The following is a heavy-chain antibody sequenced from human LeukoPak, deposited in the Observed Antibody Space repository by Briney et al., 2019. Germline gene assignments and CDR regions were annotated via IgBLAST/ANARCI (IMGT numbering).Heavy chain of an antibody. CDR2: FHPEDGET. V-gene: IGHV1-24*01. D-gene: IGHD1-26*01. Sequence: ASVKVSCKASGYTFTGYYMHWVRQAPGKGLEWMGGFHPEDGETIYAQKFQGRITMTEDTSTDTAYMDLSSLISEDTAVYYCATFPSSGSRTYFDYWGQGTLVTVSS. CDR1: GYTFTGYY. J-gene: IGHJ4*02. CDR3: ATFPSSGSRTYFDY.